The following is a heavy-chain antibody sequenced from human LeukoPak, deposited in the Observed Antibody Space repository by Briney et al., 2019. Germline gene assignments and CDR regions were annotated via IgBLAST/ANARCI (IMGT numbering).Heavy chain of an antibody. D-gene: IGHD2-2*01. V-gene: IGHV3-23*01. CDR1: GFTFSSYA. J-gene: IGHJ4*02. CDR2: ISGSGGST. CDR3: AKVGYCSSTSCYWRGTYYFDY. Sequence: GGSVRLSCAASGFTFSSYAMSWVRQAPGKGLEWVSVISGSGGSTYYADSVKGRFTISRDNSKNTLYLQMNSLRAEDTAVYYCAKVGYCSSTSCYWRGTYYFDYWGQGTLVTVSP.